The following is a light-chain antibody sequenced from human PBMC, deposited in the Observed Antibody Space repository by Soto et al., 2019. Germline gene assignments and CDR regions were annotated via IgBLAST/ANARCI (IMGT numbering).Light chain of an antibody. CDR3: QQRSSWPIT. J-gene: IGKJ5*01. CDR2: DAS. CDR1: QSVSNF. V-gene: IGKV3-11*01. Sequence: EIVLTQSPATLSLSPWERATLSCRASQSVSNFLAWYLQRPGQAPRLLIFDASKRAAGVPARFSGSGSGTAFTLTISILEHEDFAVYYCQQRSSWPITFGQGTRLEIK.